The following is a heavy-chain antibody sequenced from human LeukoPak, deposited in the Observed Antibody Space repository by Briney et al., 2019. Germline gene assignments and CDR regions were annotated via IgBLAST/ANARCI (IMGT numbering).Heavy chain of an antibody. CDR2: MNPNSGNT. J-gene: IGHJ4*02. D-gene: IGHD3-16*02. Sequence: GASVKVSCKASGYTFTSYDINWVRQATGQGLEWMGWMNPNSGNTGYAQKFQGRVTMTRNTSISTAYMELSSLRSEDTAVYHCARGELSSNSFDYWGQGTLVTVSS. CDR1: GYTFTSYD. CDR3: ARGELSSNSFDY. V-gene: IGHV1-8*01.